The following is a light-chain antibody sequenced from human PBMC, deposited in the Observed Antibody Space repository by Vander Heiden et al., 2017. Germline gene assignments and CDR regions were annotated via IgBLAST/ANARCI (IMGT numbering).Light chain of an antibody. J-gene: IGKJ4*01. CDR2: KAS. CDR3: QQENRFPLT. CDR1: QSISSW. Sequence: EIKVMQSPSTLSSSIGDRVTITCRASQSISSWLAWYQQKPGKSPKLLIYKASSLESGVSSSFIVSGSETEFTLSISSLQPDDFSTYYCQQENRFPLTFGRGTKVEIK. V-gene: IGKV1-5*03.